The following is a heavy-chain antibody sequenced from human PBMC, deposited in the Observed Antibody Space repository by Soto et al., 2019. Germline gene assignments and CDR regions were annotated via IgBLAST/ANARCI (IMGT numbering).Heavy chain of an antibody. V-gene: IGHV4-59*08. D-gene: IGHD1-1*01. J-gene: IGHJ2*01. Sequence: QVQLQESGPGLVKPSETLSLTCTVSGGSISSYYWSWIRQPPGKGLECIGYIYYSGSTNYNPSLKSRVPISVDPSKNQCSLKLSSVTAADTAVYYCARLQYNWNDDWYFDLWGRGTLVTVSS. CDR2: IYYSGST. CDR3: ARLQYNWNDDWYFDL. CDR1: GGSISSYY.